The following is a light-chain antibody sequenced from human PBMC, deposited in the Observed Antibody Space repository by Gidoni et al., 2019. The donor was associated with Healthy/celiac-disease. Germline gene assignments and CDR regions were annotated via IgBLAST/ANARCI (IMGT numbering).Light chain of an antibody. J-gene: IGKJ5*01. V-gene: IGKV1-39*01. CDR1: QSISSY. Sequence: DSQMTQSPSSLSASVGDRVTITCRASQSISSYLNWYQQKPGKAPKLLIYAASGLQSGVQSRFSGSGSGTDFTLTISSLQPEDFATYYCQQSYSTPPITFXQXTRLEIK. CDR2: AAS. CDR3: QQSYSTPPIT.